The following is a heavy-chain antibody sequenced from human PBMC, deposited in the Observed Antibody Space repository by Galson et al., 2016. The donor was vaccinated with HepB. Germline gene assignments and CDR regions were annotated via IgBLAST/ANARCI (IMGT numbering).Heavy chain of an antibody. CDR1: GDSVSSSRAA. Sequence: CAISGDSVSSSRAAWNWIRQSPSRGLEWLGRTYYRLKWNNDYAVSVKSRIIINPDTSKNQFSLQLKSVTPEDTAVYYCARAVEYYTFWSRLYGMDVWGQGTMVIVSS. CDR2: TYYRLKWNN. D-gene: IGHD3-3*01. J-gene: IGHJ6*02. V-gene: IGHV6-1*01. CDR3: ARAVEYYTFWSRLYGMDV.